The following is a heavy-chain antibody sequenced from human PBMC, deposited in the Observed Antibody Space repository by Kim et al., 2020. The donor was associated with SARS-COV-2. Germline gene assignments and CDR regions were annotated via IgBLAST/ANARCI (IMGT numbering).Heavy chain of an antibody. Sequence: GRFTISRDNSKNTLYLQMNSLRAEDTAVYYCARGYCSGGSCYSRVDAFDIWGQGTMVTVSS. D-gene: IGHD2-15*01. CDR3: ARGYCSGGSCYSRVDAFDI. J-gene: IGHJ3*02. V-gene: IGHV3-30*01.